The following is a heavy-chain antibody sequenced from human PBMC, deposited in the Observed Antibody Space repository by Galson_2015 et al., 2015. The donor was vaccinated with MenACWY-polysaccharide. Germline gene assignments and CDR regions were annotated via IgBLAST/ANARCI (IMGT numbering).Heavy chain of an antibody. V-gene: IGHV1-69*11. Sequence: SVKVSCKASGGSFSDYPITWVRQAPGQGLEWLGMMIPKIGAPNYPQKFQGRVTVTADESTRTIFMEVSSLRSEDTALYYCARGRTVRVSGHGFLEYWGHGSLVTVSS. D-gene: IGHD5-18*01. CDR3: ARGRTVRVSGHGFLEY. CDR1: GGSFSDYP. CDR2: MIPKIGAP. J-gene: IGHJ4*01.